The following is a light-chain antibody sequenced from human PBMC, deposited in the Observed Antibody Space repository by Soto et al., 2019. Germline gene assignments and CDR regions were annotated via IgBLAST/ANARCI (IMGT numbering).Light chain of an antibody. CDR2: DAS. J-gene: IGKJ4*01. CDR1: QNVGSD. Sequence: EIVLTQSPATLSLSPGERATLSCRASQNVGSDLAWYQQKPGQAPRLLIYDASNRATCIPARFSGSGSGTDFTLTISSLEPEDSAVYHCQQRSDWPLTFGGGTKVEIK. V-gene: IGKV3-11*01. CDR3: QQRSDWPLT.